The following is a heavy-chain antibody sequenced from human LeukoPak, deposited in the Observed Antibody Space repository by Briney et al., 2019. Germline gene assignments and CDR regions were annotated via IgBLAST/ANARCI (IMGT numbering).Heavy chain of an antibody. J-gene: IGHJ6*02. V-gene: IGHV3-11*04. CDR3: AREEREAAYYYYGMDV. CDR2: ISSSGSTI. Sequence: GGSLRLSCAASGFTFSDYYMSWIRQAPGKGLEWVSYISSSGSTIYYADSVKGRFTISRDNSKNTLYLQMNSLRAEDTAVYYCAREEREAAYYYYGMDVWGQGTTVTVSS. CDR1: GFTFSDYY. D-gene: IGHD1-26*01.